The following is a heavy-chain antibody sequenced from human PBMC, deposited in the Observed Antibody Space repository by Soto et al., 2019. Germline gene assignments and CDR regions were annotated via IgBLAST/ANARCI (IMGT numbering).Heavy chain of an antibody. CDR3: AKGSIGSCYDVGDS. D-gene: IGHD3-10*01. Sequence: WXLRLSCAASGFIFNNYAMSWVRQAPGKGLEWVSVICGSGGTTFYADSVKGRFTISRDDSKNTLYLQMNSLRAEDSAVYYCAKGSIGSCYDVGDSWGQGTLVTVSS. CDR2: ICGSGGTT. CDR1: GFIFNNYA. V-gene: IGHV3-23*01. J-gene: IGHJ4*02.